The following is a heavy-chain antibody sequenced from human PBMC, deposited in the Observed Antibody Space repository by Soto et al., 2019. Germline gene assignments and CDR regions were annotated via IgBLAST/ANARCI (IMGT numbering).Heavy chain of an antibody. CDR1: GLIFSNYK. V-gene: IGHV3-74*01. CDR3: ARDTDGLHY. CDR2: INTDGSII. J-gene: IGHJ4*02. Sequence: EVQLVESGGGLVQPGGSMRLSCAASGLIFSNYKMHWVRQAPGKGLVWVSRINTDGSIIDYADSVKGRFTVSRDNAKNTLYLQMNGLRADDTAVYYCARDTDGLHYWGQGTLVTVS.